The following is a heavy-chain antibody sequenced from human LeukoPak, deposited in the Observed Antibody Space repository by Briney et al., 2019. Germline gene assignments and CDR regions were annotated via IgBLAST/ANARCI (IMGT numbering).Heavy chain of an antibody. CDR1: GFTFSSYG. Sequence: PGGSLRLSCAASGFTFSSYGMHWVRQAPGKGLEWVAFIRYDGSNKYYADSVKGRFTISRDNSKNTLYLQMNSLRAEDTAVYYCAKDAYYYDSSGYQDYWGQGTLVTVSS. CDR2: IRYDGSNK. J-gene: IGHJ4*02. V-gene: IGHV3-30*02. D-gene: IGHD3-22*01. CDR3: AKDAYYYDSSGYQDY.